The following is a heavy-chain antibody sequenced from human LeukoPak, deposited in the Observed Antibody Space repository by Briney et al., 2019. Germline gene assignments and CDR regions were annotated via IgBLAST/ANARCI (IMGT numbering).Heavy chain of an antibody. V-gene: IGHV3-48*03. CDR1: GITFSSYE. D-gene: IGHD6-13*01. CDR3: ARAPYSSSWTFDY. J-gene: IGHJ4*02. CDR2: ISSSGSTI. Sequence: PGGSLRLSCAASGITFSSYEMNWVRQAPGKGLEWVSYISSSGSTIYYADSVKGRFTISRDNAKNSLYLQMNSLRAEDTAVYYCARAPYSSSWTFDYWGQGTLVTVYS.